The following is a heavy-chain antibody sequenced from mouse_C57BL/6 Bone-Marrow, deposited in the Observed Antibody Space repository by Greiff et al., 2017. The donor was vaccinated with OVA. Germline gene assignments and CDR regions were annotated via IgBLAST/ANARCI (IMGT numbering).Heavy chain of an antibody. CDR1: GYTFTDYE. V-gene: IGHV1-15*01. CDR2: IDPETGGT. Sequence: QVQLQQSGAELVRPGASVTLSCKASGYTFTDYEMHWVKQTPVHGLEWIGAIDPETGGTAYNQKFKGKAILTADKSSSTAYMELRSLTSEDSAVYYCTPIYDGYYRGFAYWGQGTLVTVSA. CDR3: TPIYDGYYRGFAY. D-gene: IGHD2-3*01. J-gene: IGHJ3*01.